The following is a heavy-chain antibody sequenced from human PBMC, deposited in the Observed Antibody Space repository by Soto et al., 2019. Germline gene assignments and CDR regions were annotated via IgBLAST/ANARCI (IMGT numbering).Heavy chain of an antibody. V-gene: IGHV3-30*18. Sequence: PGGSLRLSCAASGFTFSSYGMHWVRQAPGKGLEWVAVISYDGSNKYYADSVKGRFTISRDNSKNTLYLQMNSLRAEDTAVYYCAKGGSRRMVYAMGWFDPWGQGTLVTVSS. CDR1: GFTFSSYG. J-gene: IGHJ5*02. CDR2: ISYDGSNK. D-gene: IGHD2-8*01. CDR3: AKGGSRRMVYAMGWFDP.